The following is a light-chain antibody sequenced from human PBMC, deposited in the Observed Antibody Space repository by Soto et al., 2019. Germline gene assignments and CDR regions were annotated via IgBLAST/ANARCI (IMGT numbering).Light chain of an antibody. J-gene: IGKJ1*01. CDR2: KVS. V-gene: IGKV2-24*01. CDR3: MQATQTTWT. Sequence: DIVMTQPPLSSPVTLGQAASISCRSSQSLVHSDGNTYLSWFHQRPGQPPRLLIYKVSDRFSGVQERFSGSGAGTDFTLTISRVEAEDVGLYSCMQATQTTWTFGQGTQVESK. CDR1: QSLVHSDGNTY.